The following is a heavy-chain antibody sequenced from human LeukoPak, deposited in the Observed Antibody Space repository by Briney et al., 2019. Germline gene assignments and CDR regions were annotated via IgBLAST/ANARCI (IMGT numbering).Heavy chain of an antibody. CDR1: GGSISSSSYY. CDR2: IYTSGST. V-gene: IGHV4-61*02. CDR3: ARDAGPEEIAAADSHLINWFDP. J-gene: IGHJ5*02. D-gene: IGHD6-13*01. Sequence: SETLSLTCTVSGGSISSSSYYWSWIRQPAGKGLEWIGRIYTSGSTNYNPSLKSRVTISVDTSKNQFSLKLSSVTAADTAVYYCARDAGPEEIAAADSHLINWFDPWGQGTLVTVSS.